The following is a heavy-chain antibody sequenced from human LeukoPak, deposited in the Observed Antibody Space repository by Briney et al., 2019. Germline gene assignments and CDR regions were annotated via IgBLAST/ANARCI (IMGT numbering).Heavy chain of an antibody. V-gene: IGHV3-30-3*01. D-gene: IGHD2-15*01. Sequence: GGSLRLSCAASGFTFSYYAIHWVRQAPGKGLEWVTVITYDGSNEFYADSVKGRFTISRDNSRNTLYLQMNSLRAEDTAVYYCARGLLQGYCSYGSCFDAFDIWGQGTMVTVSS. CDR1: GFTFSYYA. CDR2: ITYDGSNE. CDR3: ARGLLQGYCSYGSCFDAFDI. J-gene: IGHJ3*02.